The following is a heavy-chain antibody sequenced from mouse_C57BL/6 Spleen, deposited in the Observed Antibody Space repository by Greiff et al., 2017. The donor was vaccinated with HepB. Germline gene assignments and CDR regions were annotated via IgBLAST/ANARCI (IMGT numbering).Heavy chain of an antibody. CDR1: GFTFSSYA. J-gene: IGHJ4*01. CDR3: TREGIYYDPYYAMDY. Sequence: EVKLVESGEGLVKPGGSLKLSCAASGFTFSSYAMSWVRQTPEKRLEWVAYISSGGDYIYYADTVKGRFTISRDNARNTLYLQMSSLKSEDTAMYYCTREGIYYDPYYAMDYWGQGTSVTVSS. CDR2: ISSGGDYI. D-gene: IGHD2-4*01. V-gene: IGHV5-9-1*02.